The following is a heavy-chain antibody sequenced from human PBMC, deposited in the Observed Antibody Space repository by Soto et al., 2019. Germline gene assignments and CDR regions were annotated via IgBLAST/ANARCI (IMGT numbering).Heavy chain of an antibody. CDR2: ISGSGGST. CDR1: GFTFSSYA. V-gene: IGHV3-23*01. CDR3: AIGLSDPGSSFLGSLDY. J-gene: IGHJ4*02. D-gene: IGHD3-10*01. Sequence: PGGSLRLSCAASGFTFSSYALSWVRQAPGKGLEWVSAISGSGGSTYYADSVKGRFTISRDNSKNTLYLQMNSLRAEDTAVYYSAIGLSDPGSSFLGSLDYWGQGTLVTVSS.